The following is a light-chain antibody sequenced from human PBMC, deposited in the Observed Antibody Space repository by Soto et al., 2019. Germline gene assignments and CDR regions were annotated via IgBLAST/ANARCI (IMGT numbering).Light chain of an antibody. Sequence: QSVLTQPPSASGTPGPRVTISCSGSSSNIGSNYVYWYQQLQGTAPKLLNHRNNQRPSGVPDRFSGSKSGTSASLATSALRSDDEADYYCSEWDDSLSGVVFGGGTKLTVL. V-gene: IGLV1-47*01. CDR1: SSNIGSNY. CDR3: SEWDDSLSGVV. CDR2: RNN. J-gene: IGLJ2*01.